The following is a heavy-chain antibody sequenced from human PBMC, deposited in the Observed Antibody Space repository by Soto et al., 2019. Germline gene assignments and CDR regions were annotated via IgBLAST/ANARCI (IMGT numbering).Heavy chain of an antibody. J-gene: IGHJ4*02. V-gene: IGHV1-69*01. CDR2: ITPMFGTA. Sequence: LVQSGAEVKKPGSPVKVSCEVSGGTFFSGHTFSWVRQAPGHGPEWMGGITPMFGTAKYAQRFQGRVTISADESTTTAYLDLSSLTSEDTAVYYCTREGNYGEFNVWGQGTLVAVSS. CDR1: GGTFFSGHT. CDR3: TREGNYGEFNV. D-gene: IGHD1-7*01.